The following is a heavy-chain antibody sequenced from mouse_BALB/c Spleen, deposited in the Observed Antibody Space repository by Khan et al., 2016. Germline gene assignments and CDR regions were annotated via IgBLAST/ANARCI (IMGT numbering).Heavy chain of an antibody. V-gene: IGHV3-2*02. CDR2: ISYSGST. J-gene: IGHJ4*01. Sequence: EVKFEESGPGLVKPSQSLSLTCTVTGYSITSDYAWNWIRQFPGNKLEWMGYISYSGSTSYNPSLKSRISITRDTSKNQFFLQLNSVTTEDTATYYCASYYGNYYAMDYWGQGTSVTVSS. CDR1: GYSITSDYA. D-gene: IGHD2-1*01. CDR3: ASYYGNYYAMDY.